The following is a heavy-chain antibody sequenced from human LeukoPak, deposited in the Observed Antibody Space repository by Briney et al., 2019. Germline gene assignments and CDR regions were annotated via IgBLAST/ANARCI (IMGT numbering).Heavy chain of an antibody. V-gene: IGHV3-21*01. D-gene: IGHD3-10*01. CDR3: ARDVGPFGELLFPFDY. Sequence: GGSLRLSCAASGLTFSSYSMNWVRQAPGKGLEWVSSISSSSSYIYYADSVKGRFTISRDNAKNSLYLQMNSLRAEDTAVYYCARDVGPFGELLFPFDYWGQGTLVTVSS. CDR2: ISSSSSYI. CDR1: GLTFSSYS. J-gene: IGHJ4*02.